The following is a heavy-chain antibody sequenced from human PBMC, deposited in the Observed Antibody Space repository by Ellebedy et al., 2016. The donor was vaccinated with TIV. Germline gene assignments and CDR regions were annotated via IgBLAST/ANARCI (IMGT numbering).Heavy chain of an antibody. J-gene: IGHJ4*02. Sequence: GESLKISCAASGFTVRSNSMSWVRQAPGKGLDWVSVIETGDNTYYADSVKGRFTISRDNSKDTRYLQMNSLRAEDPAVYYCARDYASGWGQGTLATVSS. D-gene: IGHD3-16*01. CDR2: IETGDNT. V-gene: IGHV3-53*01. CDR1: GFTVRSNS. CDR3: ARDYASG.